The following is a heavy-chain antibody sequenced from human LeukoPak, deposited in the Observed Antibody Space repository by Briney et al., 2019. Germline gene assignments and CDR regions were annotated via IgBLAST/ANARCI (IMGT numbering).Heavy chain of an antibody. D-gene: IGHD6-25*01. CDR3: ARAPVPAREYFQH. CDR1: GGTFISYA. J-gene: IGHJ1*01. Sequence: ASVKVSCKASGGTFISYAISWVRQAPGQGLEWMGRIIPILGIANYAQKLQGRVTITADKSTSTAYMELSSLRSEDTAVYYCARAPVPAREYFQHWGQGTLVTVSS. V-gene: IGHV1-69*04. CDR2: IIPILGIA.